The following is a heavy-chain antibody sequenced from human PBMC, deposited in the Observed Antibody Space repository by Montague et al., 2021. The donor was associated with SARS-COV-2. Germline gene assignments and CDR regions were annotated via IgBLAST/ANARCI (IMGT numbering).Heavy chain of an antibody. Sequence: SFSASGFPVSSNYMSWVRQAPGKGLEWVSVIYSGGSTYYADSVKGRFTISRDNSKNTLYLQMNSLRAEDTAVYYCARAPFDDFWSGYTYYFDYWGQGTLVTVSS. V-gene: IGHV3-53*01. CDR3: ARAPFDDFWSGYTYYFDY. D-gene: IGHD3-3*01. CDR2: IYSGGST. J-gene: IGHJ4*02. CDR1: GFPVSSNY.